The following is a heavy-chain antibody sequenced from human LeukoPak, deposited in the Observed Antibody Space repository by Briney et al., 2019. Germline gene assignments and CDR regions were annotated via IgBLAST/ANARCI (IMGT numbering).Heavy chain of an antibody. Sequence: GASVKVSCKASGYTFTSYGISWVRQAPGQGLEWMGWISAYSGNTNYAQKLQGRVTMTTDASTSTAYVELRSLRSDDTAVYYCARDPPMRQQLVTYGMDVWGQGTTVTVSS. V-gene: IGHV1-18*01. CDR3: ARDPPMRQQLVTYGMDV. J-gene: IGHJ6*02. D-gene: IGHD6-13*01. CDR2: ISAYSGNT. CDR1: GYTFTSYG.